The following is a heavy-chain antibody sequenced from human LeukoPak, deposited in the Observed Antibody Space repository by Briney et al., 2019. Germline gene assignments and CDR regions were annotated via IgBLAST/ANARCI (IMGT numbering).Heavy chain of an antibody. D-gene: IGHD3-9*01. J-gene: IGHJ4*02. CDR2: IYYSGST. V-gene: IGHV4-59*08. Sequence: SETLSLTCTVSGGSISSYYWSWIRQPPGKGLEWIGYIYYSGSTNYNPSLKSRVTISVDTSKNQFSLKLSSVTAADTAVYYCARHLLRYFDRGGYFDYWGQGTLVTVSS. CDR1: GGSISSYY. CDR3: ARHLLRYFDRGGYFDY.